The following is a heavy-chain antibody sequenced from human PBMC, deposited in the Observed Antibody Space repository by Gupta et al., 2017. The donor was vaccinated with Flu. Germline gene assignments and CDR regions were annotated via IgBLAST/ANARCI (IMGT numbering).Heavy chain of an antibody. D-gene: IGHD2-15*01. J-gene: IGHJ4*02. CDR2: INHSGST. CDR3: ARGLGYCSGGSCYTQLFEY. Sequence: QVQLQQRGAGLLKPSETLSLTCAVYGGSFSGYYCSWNRQPPGKGLEWIGEINHSGSTNYNPALKSRVTISVDTSKNQFSLKLSPVTAADTAVYYCARGLGYCSGGSCYTQLFEYWGQGTLVTVSS. V-gene: IGHV4-34*01. CDR1: GGSFSGYY.